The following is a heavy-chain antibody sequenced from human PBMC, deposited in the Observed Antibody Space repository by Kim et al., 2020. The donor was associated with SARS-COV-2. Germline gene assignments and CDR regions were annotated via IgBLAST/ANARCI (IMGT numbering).Heavy chain of an antibody. CDR1: GDSISSGSYY. Sequence: SETLSLTCTVSGDSISSGSYYWGWIRQPPGKELEWIGSIYYRGSTYYNPSLKSRVIISIDTSKNQFSLKLSSVTAADTAVYYCARAEGRTTVTTYFFDY. CDR3: ARAEGRTTVTTYFFDY. CDR2: IYYRGST. D-gene: IGHD4-17*01. V-gene: IGHV4-39*07. J-gene: IGHJ4*01.